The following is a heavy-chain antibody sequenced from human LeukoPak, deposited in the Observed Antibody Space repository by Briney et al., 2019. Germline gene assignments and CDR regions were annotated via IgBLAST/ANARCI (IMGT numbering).Heavy chain of an antibody. CDR3: ARNSYYDNSGEGAFDI. J-gene: IGHJ3*02. CDR2: IYQSGSA. Sequence: PSQTLSLTCGVSGASVSSIGYSWSWIRQPPGRGLGWIGYIYQSGSASYNPSLQSRVTISIDKSKNQFSLNLNSVTAADTAVYYCARNSYYDNSGEGAFDIWGQGTMVTVSS. V-gene: IGHV4-30-2*01. D-gene: IGHD3-22*01. CDR1: GASVSSIGYS.